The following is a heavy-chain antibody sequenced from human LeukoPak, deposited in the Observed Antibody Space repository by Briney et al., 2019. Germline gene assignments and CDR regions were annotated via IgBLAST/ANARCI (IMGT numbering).Heavy chain of an antibody. V-gene: IGHV4-34*01. CDR2: INHSGST. CDR3: ARGVYSSGYYYYFDC. D-gene: IGHD3-22*01. Sequence: SETLSLTCAVYGGSFSGYYWSWIRQPPGKGLEWIGEINHSGSTNYNPSLKSRVTISVDTSKKQFSLKLSSVTAADTAVYYCARGVYSSGYYYYFDCWGQGTLVTVSS. CDR1: GGSFSGYY. J-gene: IGHJ4*02.